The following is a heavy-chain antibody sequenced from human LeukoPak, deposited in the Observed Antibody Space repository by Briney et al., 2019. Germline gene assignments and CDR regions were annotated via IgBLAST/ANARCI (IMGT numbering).Heavy chain of an antibody. CDR2: INAGNGNT. J-gene: IGHJ4*02. D-gene: IGHD1-26*01. Sequence: EASVKVSCKASGYSFSTYTMNWVRQAPGQRLEWMGWINAGNGNTKYSQKFQGRVTITRDTSASTAYMEMRSLRSEDTAVYYCARDSGSGNNDYWGQGTLVTVSS. CDR3: ARDSGSGNNDY. V-gene: IGHV1-3*01. CDR1: GYSFSTYT.